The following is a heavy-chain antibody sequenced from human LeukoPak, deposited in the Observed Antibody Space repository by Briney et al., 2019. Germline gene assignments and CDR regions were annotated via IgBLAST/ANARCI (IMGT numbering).Heavy chain of an antibody. J-gene: IGHJ1*01. Sequence: GASVKVSCKASRYTFTTYYMHWVRQAPGQGLEWMATINPSGGSTTYAQKFQGRVTVTRDTSTSTVYMELSSLTSEDTAVYYCVSGTYFPDWGQGTLVTVSS. CDR3: VSGTYFPD. D-gene: IGHD1-26*01. V-gene: IGHV1-46*01. CDR1: RYTFTTYY. CDR2: INPSGGST.